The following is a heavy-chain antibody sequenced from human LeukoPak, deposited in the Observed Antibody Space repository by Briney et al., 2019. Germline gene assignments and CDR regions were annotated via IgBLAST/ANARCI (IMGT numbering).Heavy chain of an antibody. J-gene: IGHJ4*02. CDR3: TTDRCSSTSCRPTDY. CDR2: IKSKTDGGTT. Sequence: GGSLRLSCSASGFTFSNAWMSWVRQAPGKGLEWVGRIKSKTDGGTTDYAAPVKGRFTISRDDSKNTLYLQMNSPKTEDTAVYYCTTDRCSSTSCRPTDYWGQGTLVTVSS. V-gene: IGHV3-15*01. D-gene: IGHD2-2*01. CDR1: GFTFSNAW.